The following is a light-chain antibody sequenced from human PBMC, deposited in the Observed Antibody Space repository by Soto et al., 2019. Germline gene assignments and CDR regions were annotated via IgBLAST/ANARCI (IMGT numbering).Light chain of an antibody. CDR3: QQYNNWPQT. CDR1: QSVRSK. V-gene: IGKV3-15*01. J-gene: IGKJ1*01. CDR2: GAS. Sequence: IVLTQSPVALSVSPGERATLSCRASQSVRSKLAWYQQKPGQPPRLLIYGASTRATGIPARFSGRGSGTECTLTISSLQSEDFAVYYGQQYNNWPQTFGQGTKVDIK.